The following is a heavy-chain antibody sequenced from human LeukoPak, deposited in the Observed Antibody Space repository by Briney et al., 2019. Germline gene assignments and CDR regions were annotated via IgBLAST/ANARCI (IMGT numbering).Heavy chain of an antibody. V-gene: IGHV4-4*02. CDR2: VHLSGAT. J-gene: IGHJ4*02. Sequence: AETLSLTCAVSGGSITTTNWWSWVRPPPGKGLEWIGVVHLSGATNYNPSLESRVSMSIDKSKNHLSLQVTSVTAADTAIYYCTRESGAFSPFGFWGQGTPLTVSS. CDR1: GGSITTTNW. D-gene: IGHD1-26*01. CDR3: TRESGAFSPFGF.